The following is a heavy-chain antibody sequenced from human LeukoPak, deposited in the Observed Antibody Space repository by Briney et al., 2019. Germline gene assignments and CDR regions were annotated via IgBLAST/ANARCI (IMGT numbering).Heavy chain of an antibody. J-gene: IGHJ4*02. CDR3: AKVGILTGYYIPFFDY. Sequence: RGGSLRLSCAASGFTFSSYAMSWVRQAPGKGLEWVSAISGSVGSTYYADSVKGRFTISRDNSKNTLYLQMNSLRAEDTAVYYCAKVGILTGYYIPFFDYWGQGTLVTVSS. D-gene: IGHD3-9*01. CDR2: ISGSVGST. V-gene: IGHV3-23*01. CDR1: GFTFSSYA.